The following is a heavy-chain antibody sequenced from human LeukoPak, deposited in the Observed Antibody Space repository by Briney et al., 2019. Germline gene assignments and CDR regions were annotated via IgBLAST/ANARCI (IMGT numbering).Heavy chain of an antibody. CDR1: GFTFSSYS. Sequence: GGSLRLSCAASGFTFSSYSMNWVRQAPGKGLEWVSAISSNSGTTYYADSVKGRFTISRDNSKNTLYLQMNSLRAEDAALYYCVKDLFCDSTSCYMFDYWGQGTQVTVSS. CDR2: ISSNSGTT. D-gene: IGHD2-2*02. J-gene: IGHJ4*02. V-gene: IGHV3-23*01. CDR3: VKDLFCDSTSCYMFDY.